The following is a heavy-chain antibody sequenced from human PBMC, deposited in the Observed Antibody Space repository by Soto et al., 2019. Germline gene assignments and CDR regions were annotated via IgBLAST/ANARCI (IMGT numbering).Heavy chain of an antibody. D-gene: IGHD4-17*01. Sequence: SETLSLTCTVSGGSISSYYWSWIRQPPGKGLEWIGYIYYSGSTNYNPSLKSRVTISVDTSKNQFSLKLSSVTAADTAVYYCARDTYGDRPLHYGMDVWGQGTTVTVSS. CDR2: IYYSGST. CDR1: GGSISSYY. CDR3: ARDTYGDRPLHYGMDV. J-gene: IGHJ6*02. V-gene: IGHV4-59*01.